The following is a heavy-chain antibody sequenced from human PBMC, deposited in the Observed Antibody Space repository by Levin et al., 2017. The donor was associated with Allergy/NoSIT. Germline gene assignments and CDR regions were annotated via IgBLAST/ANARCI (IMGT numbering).Heavy chain of an antibody. J-gene: IGHJ2*01. CDR1: GGSISSGGYY. Sequence: SQTLSLTCTVSGGSISSGGYYWSWIRQHPGKGLEWIGYIYYSGSTYYNPSLKSRVTISVDTAKNQFSLKLSSVTAADTAVYYCARDGTGIAAAGAYWYFDLWGRGTLVTVSS. D-gene: IGHD6-13*01. CDR2: IYYSGST. CDR3: ARDGTGIAAAGAYWYFDL. V-gene: IGHV4-31*03.